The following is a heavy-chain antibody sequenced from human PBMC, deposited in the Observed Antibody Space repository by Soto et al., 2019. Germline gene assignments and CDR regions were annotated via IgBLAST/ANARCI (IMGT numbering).Heavy chain of an antibody. Sequence: PGGSLRLSCAASGFTFTNYWMHLVRQAPGKGLVWVSRINDYADRINYADSVEGRFTISRDDAKSELYLQMHNLRADDTAVYYCTRGGLEPFDYWGQGALVTVSS. CDR2: INDYADRI. J-gene: IGHJ4*02. V-gene: IGHV3-74*01. CDR3: TRGGLEPFDY. CDR1: GFTFTNYW. D-gene: IGHD1-1*01.